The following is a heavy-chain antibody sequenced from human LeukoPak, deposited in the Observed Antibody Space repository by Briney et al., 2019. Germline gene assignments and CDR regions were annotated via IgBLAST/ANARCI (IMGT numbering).Heavy chain of an antibody. CDR2: IFSGGRT. V-gene: IGHV3-53*01. Sequence: GGSLRLSCAASRFMFSSYWMSWVRQAPGKGLEWVSVIFSGGRTYYADTVKGRFTITRDNSRNTLYLQMNSLKAEDTAVYYCARDQVIAATLTYGMDVWGQGTTVTVSS. J-gene: IGHJ6*02. D-gene: IGHD2-15*01. CDR3: ARDQVIAATLTYGMDV. CDR1: RFMFSSYW.